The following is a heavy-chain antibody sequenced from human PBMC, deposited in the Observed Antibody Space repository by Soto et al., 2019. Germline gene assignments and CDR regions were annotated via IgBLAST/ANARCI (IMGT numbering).Heavy chain of an antibody. J-gene: IGHJ4*02. CDR1: GGSMSSNY. CDR3: ARGGGPFIETLATYYS. D-gene: IGHD3-10*01. Sequence: QVQLQESGPGLMKPSGTLSLTCTVSGGSMSSNYWSWIRQAPGKGLEWIGYIYFQGTTNYNPSLRGRVTILIDMSKNQFSLTVTSVTAADTAVYYCARGGGPFIETLATYYSWGPGSLVTVSS. V-gene: IGHV4-59*01. CDR2: IYFQGTT.